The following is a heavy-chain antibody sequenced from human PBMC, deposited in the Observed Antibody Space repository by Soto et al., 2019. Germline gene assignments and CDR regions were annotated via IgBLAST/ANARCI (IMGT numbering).Heavy chain of an antibody. D-gene: IGHD6-19*01. J-gene: IGHJ6*02. Sequence: PSETLSLTCTVSGASISGYHWSWIRQPPGKGLECLGYISYSGSTNYNPSLKSRVTMSIDTSKNQFSLKLSSVTAADTAVYYCASEGIAVAAYYYYGMDVWGQGTTVTVSS. CDR1: GASISGYH. CDR2: ISYSGST. CDR3: ASEGIAVAAYYYYGMDV. V-gene: IGHV4-59*08.